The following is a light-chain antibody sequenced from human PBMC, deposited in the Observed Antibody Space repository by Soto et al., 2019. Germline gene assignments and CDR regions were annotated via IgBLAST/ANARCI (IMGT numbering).Light chain of an antibody. CDR1: NSDVGAYNY. V-gene: IGLV2-14*01. CDR3: LSYTITSILV. J-gene: IGLJ3*02. Sequence: QSALTQRASVSGSPGQSITISCTGTNSDVGAYNYVSWFQQHPGKAPKLIIFEVSNRPSGVSHRFSGSKSGNTASLTISGLQTEDEADYYCLSYTITSILVFGGGTKVTVL. CDR2: EVS.